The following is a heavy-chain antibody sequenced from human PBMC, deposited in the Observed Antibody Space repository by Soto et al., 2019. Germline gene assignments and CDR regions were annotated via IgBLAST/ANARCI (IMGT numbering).Heavy chain of an antibody. CDR2: IYYSGST. V-gene: IGHV4-31*03. J-gene: IGHJ2*01. CDR1: GGSISSGGYY. CDR3: ARHDYGDSFYWYFDL. Sequence: QVQLQESGPGLVKPSQTLSLTCTVSGGSISSGGYYWSWIRQHPGKGLEWIGYIYYSGSTYYNPSRKSRATISVHPSKNQFSLKLSSVTAADTAVYYCARHDYGDSFYWYFDLWGRGTLVTVSS. D-gene: IGHD4-17*01.